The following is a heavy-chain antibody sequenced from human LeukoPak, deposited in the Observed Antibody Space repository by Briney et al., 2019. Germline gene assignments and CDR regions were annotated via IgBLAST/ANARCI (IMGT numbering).Heavy chain of an antibody. CDR1: GFTLSSYA. D-gene: IGHD6-6*01. Sequence: GGSLRLSCPASGFTLSSYAMSWVRQAPGKGLEWVGNIKQDGSERYYVDSVKGRFTISRDTSKNTLYLQMNSLRAEDTAVYYCAKTGGIAARGGWYFDYWGQGTLVTVSS. V-gene: IGHV3-7*03. J-gene: IGHJ4*02. CDR2: IKQDGSER. CDR3: AKTGGIAARGGWYFDY.